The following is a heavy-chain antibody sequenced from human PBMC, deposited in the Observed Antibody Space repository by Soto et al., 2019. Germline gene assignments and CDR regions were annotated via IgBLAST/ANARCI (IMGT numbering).Heavy chain of an antibody. V-gene: IGHV3-30*04. Sequence: QVQLVESGGGVVQPGRSLRLSCAASGFTFSSYAMHWVRQAPGKGLQWVAVISYDGRNTYYADSVKGRFTISRDKSKNTLYLQMNSLRAEDTAVYYCARDPSFYGDDGPDYWGQGTLVTVSS. D-gene: IGHD4-17*01. CDR3: ARDPSFYGDDGPDY. CDR2: ISYDGRNT. CDR1: GFTFSSYA. J-gene: IGHJ4*02.